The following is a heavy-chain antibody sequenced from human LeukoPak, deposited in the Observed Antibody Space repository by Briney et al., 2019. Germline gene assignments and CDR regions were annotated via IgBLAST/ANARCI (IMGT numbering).Heavy chain of an antibody. J-gene: IGHJ5*02. CDR1: GGSISSGGYS. D-gene: IGHD3-10*01. CDR2: IYHSGST. CDR3: ARAFRAYGSGSYRNWFDP. Sequence: PSETLSLTCAVSGGSISSGGYSWSWIRQPPGKGLEWIGYIYHSGSTYYNPSLKSRVTISVDRSKNQFSLKLSSVTAADTAVYYCARAFRAYGSGSYRNWFDPWGQGTLVTVSS. V-gene: IGHV4-30-2*01.